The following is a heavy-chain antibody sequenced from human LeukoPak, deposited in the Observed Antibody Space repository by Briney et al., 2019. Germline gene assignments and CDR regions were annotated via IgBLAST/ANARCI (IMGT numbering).Heavy chain of an antibody. Sequence: LSCAASGFTFSSYGMHWVRQAPGKGXEWVXVXXYDGSNXYYADSVKGRFTISRDNSKNTLYLQMNSLRAEDTAVYYCARALSSYDFWSGPPPGYYGMDVWGQGTTVTVSS. J-gene: IGHJ6*02. CDR2: XXYDGSNX. V-gene: IGHV3-33*01. D-gene: IGHD3-3*01. CDR1: GFTFSSYG. CDR3: ARALSSYDFWSGPPPGYYGMDV.